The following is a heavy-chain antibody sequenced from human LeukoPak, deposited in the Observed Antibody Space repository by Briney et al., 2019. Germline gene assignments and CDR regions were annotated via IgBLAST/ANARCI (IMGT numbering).Heavy chain of an antibody. CDR2: ISWNSGNI. CDR1: GFTFDVCA. CDR3: AKEGSVCTNGICRYFDS. D-gene: IGHD2-8*01. J-gene: IGHJ4*02. Sequence: PGGSLRLSCAAYGFTFDVCAMHWVRQAPGKGLEWVSSISWNSGNIDYADSVRGRFTISRDNAKNSLYLQMNSLEAGDTALYYCAKEGSVCTNGICRYFDSWGQGTLVTVSS. V-gene: IGHV3-9*01.